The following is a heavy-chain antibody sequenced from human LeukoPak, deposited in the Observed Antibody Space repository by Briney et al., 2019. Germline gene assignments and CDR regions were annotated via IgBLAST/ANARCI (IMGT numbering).Heavy chain of an antibody. CDR3: ARVSYRVGATFDY. Sequence: PSETLSLTCTVSGGSISSYYWSWIRQPPGKGLEWIGYIYYSGSTNYNPSLKSRVTISVDTSKNQFSLKLSSVAAADMAVYYCARVSYRVGATFDYWGQGTLVTVSS. V-gene: IGHV4-59*01. J-gene: IGHJ4*02. CDR1: GGSISSYY. D-gene: IGHD1-26*01. CDR2: IYYSGST.